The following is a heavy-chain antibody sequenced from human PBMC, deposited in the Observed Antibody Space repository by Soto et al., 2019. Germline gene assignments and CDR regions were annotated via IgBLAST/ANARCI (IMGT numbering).Heavy chain of an antibody. V-gene: IGHV3-30*18. J-gene: IGHJ4*02. CDR2: ISSDGHAE. Sequence: GGSLRLSCVVSGFAFNTSDMQWVRQAPGKGLEWVAAISSDGHAEFYADFVKGRFTVSRENSKNTVYLQMDRLRAEDTAVYYCAKDVDYGSNHWGHWGQGTLVTVSS. CDR1: GFAFNTSD. D-gene: IGHD4-17*01. CDR3: AKDVDYGSNHWGH.